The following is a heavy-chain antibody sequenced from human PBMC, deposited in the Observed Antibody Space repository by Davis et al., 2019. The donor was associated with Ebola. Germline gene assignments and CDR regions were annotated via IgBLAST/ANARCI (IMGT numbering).Heavy chain of an antibody. CDR2: IYPGDSDI. CDR3: ARRSAVAGPDVNWFDP. V-gene: IGHV5-51*01. J-gene: IGHJ5*02. Sequence: GESLKISCKGSGYSFTSYWIGWVRQMPGKGLEWMGIIYPGDSDIRYSPSFQGQVTISVDKSISTAYLQWSSLKASDTAMYYCARRSAVAGPDVNWFDPWGQGTLVTVSS. CDR1: GYSFTSYW. D-gene: IGHD6-19*01.